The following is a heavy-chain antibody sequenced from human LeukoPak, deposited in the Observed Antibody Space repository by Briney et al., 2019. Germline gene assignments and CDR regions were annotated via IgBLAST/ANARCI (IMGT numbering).Heavy chain of an antibody. CDR1: GGSISNSRYY. CDR3: AREEVPHGFDI. V-gene: IGHV4-39*07. Sequence: NPSETLSLTCSVSGGSISNSRYYWGWLRQPPGKGLEWIGSIYYSGSTNYNPSLKSRVTMSLDTSKNQFSLKLSSVTAADTAVYYCAREEVPHGFDIWGQGTMVTVSS. J-gene: IGHJ3*02. CDR2: IYYSGST.